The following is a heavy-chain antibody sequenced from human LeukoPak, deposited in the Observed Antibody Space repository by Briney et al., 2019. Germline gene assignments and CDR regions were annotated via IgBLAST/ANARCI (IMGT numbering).Heavy chain of an antibody. CDR3: ARDSQGFGGYNHYFDY. CDR2: IIPIFGTA. CDR1: GGTFSSYA. D-gene: IGHD3-10*01. J-gene: IGHJ4*02. Sequence: SVQVSCKASGGTFSSYAISWVRQAPGQGLEWMGGIIPIFGTANYAQKFQGRVTITADESTSTACMELSSLRSEDTAVYYCARDSQGFGGYNHYFDYWGQGTLVTVSS. V-gene: IGHV1-69*01.